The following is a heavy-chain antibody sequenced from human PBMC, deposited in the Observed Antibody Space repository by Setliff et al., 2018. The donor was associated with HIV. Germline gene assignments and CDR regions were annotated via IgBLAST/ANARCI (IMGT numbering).Heavy chain of an antibody. V-gene: IGHV3-7*01. J-gene: IGHJ4*02. CDR2: IKQDGSEE. D-gene: IGHD5-18*01. CDR3: AVTSMASSFDY. CDR1: GFTFSNYA. Sequence: PGGSLRLSCAASGFTFSNYAVHWVRQAPGRGLEWVANIKQDGSEEYYVDSVKGRFTISRDNGKNSLYLQMNSLRAEDTAVYYRAVTSMASSFDYWGQGALVTVSS.